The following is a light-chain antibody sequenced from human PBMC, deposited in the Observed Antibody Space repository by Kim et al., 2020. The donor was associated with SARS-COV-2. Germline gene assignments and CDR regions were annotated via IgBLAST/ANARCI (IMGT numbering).Light chain of an antibody. CDR2: YDD. Sequence: QSVLTQPPSVSEAPRQRVTISCSGSSSNIGNNAVNWYQQLPGKASKLLIYYDDLLPSGVSDRFSGSKSGTSASLAISGLQSEDEADYYCAAWDDRLNGYVFGTGTKVTVL. CDR1: SSNIGNNA. J-gene: IGLJ1*01. V-gene: IGLV1-36*01. CDR3: AAWDDRLNGYV.